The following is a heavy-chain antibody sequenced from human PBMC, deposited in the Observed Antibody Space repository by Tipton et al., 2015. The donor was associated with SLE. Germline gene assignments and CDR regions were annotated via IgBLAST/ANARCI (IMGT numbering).Heavy chain of an antibody. J-gene: IGHJ6*02. CDR2: ISYDGSNK. V-gene: IGHV3-30*04. CDR3: ARVVAAPPYGMDV. Sequence: SLRLSCAASGFIFSSHAMHWVRQAPGKGLEWVAVISYDGSNKYYADSVKGRFTISRENSKNTLYLQMNSLRAEDTAVYYCARVVAAPPYGMDVWGQGTTVTVSS. D-gene: IGHD6-13*01. CDR1: GFIFSSHA.